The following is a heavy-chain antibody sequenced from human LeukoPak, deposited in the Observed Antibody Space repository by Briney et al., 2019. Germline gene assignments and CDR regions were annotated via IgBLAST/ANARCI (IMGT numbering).Heavy chain of an antibody. CDR2: ISTSGSSV. Sequence: GGSLRLSCVASGFSLSTYEMNWVRQAPGKGLEWAACISTSGSSVYYADSLKGRFTVSRDNAKSSLFLQVDSLTVADTAVYYCARVGREVTTGYFDDWGQGTLVAVSS. J-gene: IGHJ4*02. CDR3: ARVGREVTTGYFDD. CDR1: GFSLSTYE. D-gene: IGHD2-21*02. V-gene: IGHV3-48*03.